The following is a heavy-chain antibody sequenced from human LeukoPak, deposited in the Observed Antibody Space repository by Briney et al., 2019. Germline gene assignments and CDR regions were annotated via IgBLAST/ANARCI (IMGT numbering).Heavy chain of an antibody. CDR3: ARDLGGYSYGSHFDY. D-gene: IGHD5-18*01. CDR2: ITTNSSYI. J-gene: IGHJ4*02. Sequence: GGSLRLSCAASGFTFSSYTLNWVRQAPGKGLEWVSSITTNSSYIYYADSVKGRFTISRDNAKNSLYLQMNSLRAEDTAVYYCARDLGGYSYGSHFDYWGQGTLVTVSS. CDR1: GFTFSSYT. V-gene: IGHV3-21*01.